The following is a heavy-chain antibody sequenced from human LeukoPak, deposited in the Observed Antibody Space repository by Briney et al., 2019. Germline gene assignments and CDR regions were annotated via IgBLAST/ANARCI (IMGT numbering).Heavy chain of an antibody. V-gene: IGHV3-23*01. J-gene: IGHJ4*02. CDR3: AKEGDFYDILTDY. CDR2: ISGSGGST. Sequence: PGGSLRLSCTASGFTFSKYWMTWVRQAPGKGLEWVSGISGSGGSTYYADSVKGRFTISRDNSKNTLYLQMNSLRAEDTAVYYCAKEGDFYDILTDYWGQGTLVTVSS. CDR1: GFTFSKYW. D-gene: IGHD3-9*01.